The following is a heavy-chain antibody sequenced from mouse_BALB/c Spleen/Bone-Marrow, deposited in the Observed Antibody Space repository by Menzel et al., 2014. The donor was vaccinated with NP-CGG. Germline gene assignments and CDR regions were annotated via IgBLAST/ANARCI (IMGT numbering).Heavy chain of an antibody. CDR1: GYTFASYY. Sequence: QVQLKESGPELVKPGASVRISCKASGYTFASYYIHWVKQRPGQGLEWIGWIYPGNVNTKYNEKFKGKAALTADKSSSTAYMQLSSLTSEDSAVYFCARERRSRAMDYWGQGTSVTVSS. J-gene: IGHJ4*01. V-gene: IGHV1S56*01. CDR3: ARERRSRAMDY. CDR2: IYPGNVNT.